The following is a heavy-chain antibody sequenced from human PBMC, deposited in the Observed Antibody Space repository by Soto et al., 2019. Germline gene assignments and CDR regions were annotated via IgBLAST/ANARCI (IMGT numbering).Heavy chain of an antibody. V-gene: IGHV1-69*13. CDR3: ARVTVTYYYYGMDV. CDR2: IIPIFGTA. J-gene: IGHJ6*02. Sequence: GASVKVSCKASGGTFSSYAISWVRQAPGQGLEWMGGIIPIFGTANYAQKFRGRVTITADESTSTAYMELSSLRSEDTAVYYCARVTVTYYYYGMDVWGQGTTVTVSS. D-gene: IGHD2-21*02. CDR1: GGTFSSYA.